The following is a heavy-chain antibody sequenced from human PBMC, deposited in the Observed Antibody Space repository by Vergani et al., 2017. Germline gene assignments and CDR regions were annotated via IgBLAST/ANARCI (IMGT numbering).Heavy chain of an antibody. Sequence: QVQLVESGGGVVQPGRSLRLSCVASGFTFSSYDMHWVRQAPGNGLEWMAVISYDGSNNYYADSVKGRFTISRDRSKKMLSLQMNNLRVEDTAVYYCAASLWFGELPVDYWGQGTLVTVSS. CDR1: GFTFSSYD. CDR3: AASLWFGELPVDY. V-gene: IGHV3-30*03. CDR2: ISYDGSNN. J-gene: IGHJ4*02. D-gene: IGHD3-10*01.